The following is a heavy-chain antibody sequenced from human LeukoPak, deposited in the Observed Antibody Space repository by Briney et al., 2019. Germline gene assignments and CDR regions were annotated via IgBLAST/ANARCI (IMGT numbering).Heavy chain of an antibody. CDR3: ARAVDTATAAFDI. CDR2: IYYSGST. V-gene: IGHV4-59*08. Sequence: PSETLSLTCTVSGGSISSYYWSWIRQPPGRGLEWIGYIYYSGSTNYNPSLKSRVTISVDTPKNQFSLKLSSVTAADTAVYYCARAVDTATAAFDIWGQGTMVTASS. CDR1: GGSISSYY. J-gene: IGHJ3*02. D-gene: IGHD5-18*01.